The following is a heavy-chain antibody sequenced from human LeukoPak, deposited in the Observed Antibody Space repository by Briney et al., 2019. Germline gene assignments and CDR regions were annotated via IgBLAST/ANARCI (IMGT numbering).Heavy chain of an antibody. Sequence: GESLKISCKGSGYSFTSYWIGWVRQMPGKGLEWRGIIYPGDSDTRYSPSFQGQVTISADKSISTAYLQWSSLKASDTAMYYCARQSYYDSSGYSYYFDYWGQGTLVTVSS. CDR3: ARQSYYDSSGYSYYFDY. J-gene: IGHJ4*02. CDR2: IYPGDSDT. D-gene: IGHD3-22*01. CDR1: GYSFTSYW. V-gene: IGHV5-51*01.